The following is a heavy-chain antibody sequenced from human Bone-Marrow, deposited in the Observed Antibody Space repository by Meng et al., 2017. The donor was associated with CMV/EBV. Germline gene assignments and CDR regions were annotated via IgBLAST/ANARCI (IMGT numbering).Heavy chain of an antibody. CDR1: GDIFTGYY. J-gene: IGHJ4*02. CDR3: ARDRQLFDY. V-gene: IGHV1-2*02. Sequence: ASVKVSCKAFGDIFTGYYIHWVRQAPGQGLEWMGWINPNSGGTNYAQKFQGRVTMTRDTSISTAYMELSRLRSDDTAVYYCARDRQLFDYWGQGTLVAVSS. D-gene: IGHD6-13*01. CDR2: INPNSGGT.